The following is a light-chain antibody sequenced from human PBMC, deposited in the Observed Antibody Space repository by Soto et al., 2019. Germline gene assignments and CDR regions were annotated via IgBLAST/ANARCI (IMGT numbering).Light chain of an antibody. CDR2: QDT. J-gene: IGLJ3*02. CDR3: QAWDSSTVV. V-gene: IGLV3-1*01. CDR1: KLGDKY. Sequence: SYELTQPPSVSVSPGQTASITCSGDKLGDKYACWYQQKPGQSPVVVIYQDTKRPSGIPERFSGSNSGNTATLTISGTQAMDEGDYYCQAWDSSTVVFGGGTKLTV.